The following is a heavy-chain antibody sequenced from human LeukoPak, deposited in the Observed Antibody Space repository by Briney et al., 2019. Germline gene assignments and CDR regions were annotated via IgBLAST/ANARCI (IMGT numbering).Heavy chain of an antibody. CDR3: ARDPRGSSGPIKARENY. D-gene: IGHD3-22*01. CDR2: IKQDGSEK. CDR1: GFTFSSYW. Sequence: PGGSLRLSCAASGFTFSSYWMSWVRQAPGKGLEWVANIKQDGSEKYYVDSVKGRFTISRDNAKNSLYLQMNSLRAEDTAVYYCARDPRGSSGPIKARENYWGQGTLVTVSS. J-gene: IGHJ4*02. V-gene: IGHV3-7*01.